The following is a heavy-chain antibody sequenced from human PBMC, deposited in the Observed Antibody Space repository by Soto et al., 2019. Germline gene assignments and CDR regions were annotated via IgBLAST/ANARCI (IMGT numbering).Heavy chain of an antibody. Sequence: SETLSLTCAVYGGSLSCYYWTWIRQPPGKGLEWIGEIYHSGSTNYNPSLKSRVTISVDKSKNQFSLKLSSVTAADTAVYYCARGLYCSSTSCYPNWGQGTLVTVSS. D-gene: IGHD2-2*01. CDR1: GGSLSCYY. CDR3: ARGLYCSSTSCYPN. V-gene: IGHV4-34*01. J-gene: IGHJ4*02. CDR2: IYHSGST.